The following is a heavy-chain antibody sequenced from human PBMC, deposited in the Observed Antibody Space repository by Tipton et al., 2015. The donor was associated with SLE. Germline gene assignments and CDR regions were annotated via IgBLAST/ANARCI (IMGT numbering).Heavy chain of an antibody. CDR1: GGSMIAYY. V-gene: IGHV4-59*12. CDR2: VYDSGST. J-gene: IGHJ6*03. Sequence: TLSLTCSVSGGSMIAYYWSWIRQSPGKGLEWIGCVYDSGSTNYNPSLKSRVTVSIDTSKNQFSLKLSSVTAADTAMYYCAREGEIVVPLRAYYYLDVWGKGTTVTVSS. D-gene: IGHD2-2*01. CDR3: AREGEIVVPLRAYYYLDV.